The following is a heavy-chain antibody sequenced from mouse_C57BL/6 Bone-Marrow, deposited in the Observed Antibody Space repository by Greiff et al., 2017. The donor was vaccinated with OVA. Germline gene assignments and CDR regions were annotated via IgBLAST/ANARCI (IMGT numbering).Heavy chain of an antibody. V-gene: IGHV5-12*01. CDR2: ISNGGGST. Sequence: EVKLVESGGGLVQPGGSLKLSCAASGFTFSDYYMYWVRQTPEKRLEWVAYISNGGGSTYYPDNVKGRFTISRDKAKNTLYLQMSRLKSDDTAMYYCARRGGFDYVSSPFDYWGQGTTLTVSS. CDR3: ARRGGFDYVSSPFDY. J-gene: IGHJ2*01. D-gene: IGHD1-1*01. CDR1: GFTFSDYY.